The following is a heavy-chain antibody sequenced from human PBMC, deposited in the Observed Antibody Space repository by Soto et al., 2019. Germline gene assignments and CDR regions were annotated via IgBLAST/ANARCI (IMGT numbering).Heavy chain of an antibody. Sequence: GESLKISCKGSGYIFTSYWITWVRQMPGKGLEWMGRIDPSDSYTNYNPSFQGHVTISADKSISTAYLQWSSLKASDTAMYYCARLYGGNSGMDVWGQGTTVTVSS. CDR1: GYIFTSYW. J-gene: IGHJ6*02. V-gene: IGHV5-10-1*01. D-gene: IGHD4-17*01. CDR2: IDPSDSYT. CDR3: ARLYGGNSGMDV.